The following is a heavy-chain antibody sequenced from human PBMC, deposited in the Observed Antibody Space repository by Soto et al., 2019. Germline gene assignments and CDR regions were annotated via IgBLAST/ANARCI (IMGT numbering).Heavy chain of an antibody. Sequence: ASVQVSCKVSGYTLTELSMHWVRQAPGKGRKWMGGFDPEDGETIYAQKFQGRVTMTEDTSTDTAYMELSSLRSEDTAVYYCATTSLRGYSGYDFFDYWGQGTLVTVSS. J-gene: IGHJ4*02. V-gene: IGHV1-24*01. CDR3: ATTSLRGYSGYDFFDY. D-gene: IGHD5-12*01. CDR1: GYTLTELS. CDR2: FDPEDGET.